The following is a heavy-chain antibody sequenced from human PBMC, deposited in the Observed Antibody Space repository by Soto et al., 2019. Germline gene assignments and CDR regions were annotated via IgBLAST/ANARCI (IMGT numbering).Heavy chain of an antibody. J-gene: IGHJ4*02. V-gene: IGHV3-7*01. CDR3: ARDGGDSDTYYYDNSGYYPRDG. D-gene: IGHD3-22*01. CDR1: GFTFSGYW. CDR2: IMKDGGEK. Sequence: GGSLRLSCAASGFTFSGYWMGWVRQAPGKGLEWVASIMKDGGEKKYVDSVRGRFTISRDNVQNSLFLQMNSLRAEDTAVYYCARDGGDSDTYYYDNSGYYPRDGWGQGTLVTVSS.